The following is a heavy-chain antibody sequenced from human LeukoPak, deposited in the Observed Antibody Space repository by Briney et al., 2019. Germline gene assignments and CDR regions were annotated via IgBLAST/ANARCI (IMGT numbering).Heavy chain of an antibody. V-gene: IGHV1-18*01. J-gene: IGHJ4*02. Sequence: WASVKVSCKASGYTFTSYGISWVRQAPGQGLEWMGWISAYNGNTNYAQKLQGRVTMTTDTSTSTAYMELRSLRSDDTAVYYCARGKIAVADPYYFDHWGQGTLVTVSS. CDR2: ISAYNGNT. CDR1: GYTFTSYG. D-gene: IGHD6-19*01. CDR3: ARGKIAVADPYYFDH.